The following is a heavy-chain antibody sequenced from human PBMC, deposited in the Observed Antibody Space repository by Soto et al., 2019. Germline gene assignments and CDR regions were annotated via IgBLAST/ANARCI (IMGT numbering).Heavy chain of an antibody. CDR3: AITLIQVWSDLFDS. V-gene: IGHV1-2*02. Sequence: ASVKVSCKASGYTFTNYYIHWVRQAPGQGLEYMGWINPDSGGTNFPQSFQGRVAMTRDTSISTAYMELSRLTSDDTAVYYCAITLIQVWSDLFDSWGQGTLVTVSS. CDR2: INPDSGGT. CDR1: GYTFTNYY. D-gene: IGHD5-18*01. J-gene: IGHJ4*02.